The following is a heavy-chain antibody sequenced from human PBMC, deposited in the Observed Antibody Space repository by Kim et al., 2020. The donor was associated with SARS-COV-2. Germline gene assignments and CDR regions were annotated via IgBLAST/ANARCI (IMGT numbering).Heavy chain of an antibody. D-gene: IGHD3-10*01. CDR1: GGTFSSYA. CDR3: AILLGSGSYYSDYGMDV. V-gene: IGHV1-69*13. CDR2: IIPIFGTA. Sequence: SVKVSCKASGGTFSSYAISWVRQAPVQGLEWMGGIIPIFGTANYAQKFQGRVTITADESTSTAYMELSSLRSEDTAVYYCAILLGSGSYYSDYGMDVWGQGTTVTVSS. J-gene: IGHJ6*02.